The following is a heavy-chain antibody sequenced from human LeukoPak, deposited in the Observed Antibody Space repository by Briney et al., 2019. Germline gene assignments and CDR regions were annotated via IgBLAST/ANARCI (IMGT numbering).Heavy chain of an antibody. D-gene: IGHD3-3*01. Sequence: PSQTLSLTCTVSGGSISSGDYYWSWVRQPPGKGLEWIGEINHSGSTNYNPSLKSRVTISVDTSKNQFSLKLSSVTAADTAVYYCARGEYDFWSGYLVRDYWGQGTLVTVSS. CDR1: GGSISSGDYY. J-gene: IGHJ4*02. CDR3: ARGEYDFWSGYLVRDY. CDR2: INHSGST. V-gene: IGHV4-30-4*01.